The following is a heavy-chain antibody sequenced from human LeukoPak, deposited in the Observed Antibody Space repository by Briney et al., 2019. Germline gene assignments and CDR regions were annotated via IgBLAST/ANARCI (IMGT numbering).Heavy chain of an antibody. CDR3: ARHAGGISATGTRPFDY. Sequence: SSETLSLTCTVSGASFSSSTYYWGWIRQPPGKGLEWIGSIYYSGSTYYNPSLKSRVTMSVDTSKNQFSLKLSSVTAADTAVYYCARHAGGISATGTRPFDYWGQGTLVTVSS. D-gene: IGHD6-13*01. J-gene: IGHJ4*02. CDR2: IYYSGST. V-gene: IGHV4-39*01. CDR1: GASFSSSTYY.